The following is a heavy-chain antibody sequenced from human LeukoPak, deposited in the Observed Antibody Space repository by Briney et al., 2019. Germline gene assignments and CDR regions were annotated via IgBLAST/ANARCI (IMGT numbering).Heavy chain of an antibody. V-gene: IGHV3-33*01. CDR2: LWYDGSGS. D-gene: IGHD3-22*01. CDR3: ARKVIAAFDI. Sequence: GGSLRLSCAASGFTFSSDDMHWVRQAPGKGLEWVGVLWYDGSGSNYADSVKGRFTISTDNSNNTLYRQMNSLRAEATAVYYCARKVIAAFDIWGQGTMVTVSS. CDR1: GFTFSSDD. J-gene: IGHJ3*02.